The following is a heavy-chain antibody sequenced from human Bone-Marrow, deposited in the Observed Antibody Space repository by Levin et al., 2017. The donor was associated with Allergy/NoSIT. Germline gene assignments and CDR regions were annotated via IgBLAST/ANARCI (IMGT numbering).Heavy chain of an antibody. CDR2: ISGSGGST. CDR1: GFTFSSYA. D-gene: IGHD3-10*01. Sequence: GGSLRLSCAASGFTFSSYAMSWVRQAPGKGLEWVSAISGSGGSTYYADSVKGRFTISRDNSKNTLYLQMNSLRAEDTAVYYCAKRPNNNVRTYGSGSFGFDYWGQGTLVTVSS. V-gene: IGHV3-23*01. CDR3: AKRPNNNVRTYGSGSFGFDY. J-gene: IGHJ4*02.